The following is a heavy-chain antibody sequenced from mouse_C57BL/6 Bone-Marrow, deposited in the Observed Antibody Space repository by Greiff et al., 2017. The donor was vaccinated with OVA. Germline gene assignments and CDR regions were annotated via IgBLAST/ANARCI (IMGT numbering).Heavy chain of an antibody. V-gene: IGHV2-9-1*01. CDR1: GFSLTSYA. J-gene: IGHJ1*03. Sequence: VKLVESGPGLVAPSQSLSITCTVSGFSLTSYAISWVRQPPGKGLEWLGVIWTGGGTNYNSALNSRLSISKDNSKSQVFLKMNSLQTDDTARYYCARKKGIYYDYDYWYFDVWGTGTTVTVSS. CDR3: ARKKGIYYDYDYWYFDV. D-gene: IGHD2-4*01. CDR2: IWTGGGT.